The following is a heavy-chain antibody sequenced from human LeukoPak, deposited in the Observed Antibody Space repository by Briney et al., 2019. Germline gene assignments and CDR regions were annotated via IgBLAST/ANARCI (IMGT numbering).Heavy chain of an antibody. J-gene: IGHJ6*02. D-gene: IGHD1/OR15-1a*01. V-gene: IGHV4-59*01. CDR3: AGGTGTGKNYCYYGMDV. Sequence: PSETLSLTCTVSGGSISSYYWSWIRQPPGKGLEWIGYIYYSGSTNYNPSLKSRVTISVDTSKNQFSLKLSSVTAADTAVYYCAGGTGTGKNYCYYGMDVWGQGTTVTVSS. CDR2: IYYSGST. CDR1: GGSISSYY.